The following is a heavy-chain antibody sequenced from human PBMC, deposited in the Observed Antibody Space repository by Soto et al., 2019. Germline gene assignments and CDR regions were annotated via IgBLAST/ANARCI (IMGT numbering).Heavy chain of an antibody. V-gene: IGHV4-59*01. D-gene: IGHD3-10*01. CDR3: ARDSRRYYGSGSYYTNYYYYGMDV. CDR2: IYYSGST. J-gene: IGHJ6*02. Sequence: LQFLSLACNVFNGYITSCYWSSLLQHPGKGLEWIGDIYYSGSTNYNPSLKSRVTISVDTSKNQFSLKLSSVTAADTAVYYCARDSRRYYGSGSYYTNYYYYGMDVWGQGTTVTVSS. CDR1: NGYITSCY.